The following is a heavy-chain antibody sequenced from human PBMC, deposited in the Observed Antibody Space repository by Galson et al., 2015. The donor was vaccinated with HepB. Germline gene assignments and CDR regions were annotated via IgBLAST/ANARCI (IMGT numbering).Heavy chain of an antibody. D-gene: IGHD1-26*01. CDR1: GFTVSSNY. J-gene: IGHJ4*02. CDR3: ASGPRGGATLY. Sequence: SLRLSCAASGFTVSSNYMSWVRQAPGKGLEWVSVIYSGGSAYSADSVKGRFTISRYHSKNTLYLQMNSLRVEDTAVYYCASGPRGGATLYWGQGTLVTVSP. CDR2: IYSGGSA. V-gene: IGHV3-53*04.